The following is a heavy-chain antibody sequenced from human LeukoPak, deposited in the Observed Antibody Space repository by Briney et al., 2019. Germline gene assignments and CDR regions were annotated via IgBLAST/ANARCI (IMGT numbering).Heavy chain of an antibody. CDR2: ISDSGGST. Sequence: GGSLRLSCADSGFTFIRYAMSWVRQAPGKGLEWGSGISDSGGSTYYADSVKGRFTISRDNSKKTLYLQMNSLRAEETAVYYCAKEKTYDFWSGFYPFDYWGQETLVTVSS. D-gene: IGHD3-3*01. J-gene: IGHJ4*02. CDR1: GFTFIRYA. CDR3: AKEKTYDFWSGFYPFDY. V-gene: IGHV3-23*01.